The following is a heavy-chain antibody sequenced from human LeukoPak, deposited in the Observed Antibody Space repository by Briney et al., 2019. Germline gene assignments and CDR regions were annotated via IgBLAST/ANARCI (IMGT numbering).Heavy chain of an antibody. D-gene: IGHD1-26*01. CDR3: ARGRGSSRHYFDY. Sequence: SETPSLTCAVYGGSFSGYYWSWIRQPPGKGLEWIGEINHSGSTNYNPSLKSRVTISVDTSKNQFSLKLSSVTAADTAVYYCARGRGSSRHYFDYWGQGTLVTVSS. CDR2: INHSGST. V-gene: IGHV4-34*01. J-gene: IGHJ4*02. CDR1: GGSFSGYY.